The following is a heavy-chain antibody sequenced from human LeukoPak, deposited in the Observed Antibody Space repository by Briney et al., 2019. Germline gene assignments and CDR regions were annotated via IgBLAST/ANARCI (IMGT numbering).Heavy chain of an antibody. CDR1: GGSFSGYY. CDR3: ARHPTTIAVAGPFFDY. Sequence: PSETLSLTCAVYGGSFSGYYWSWIRQPPGKGLEWIGEINHSGSTNYNPSIKSRVTISVDTSKNQFSLKLSSVTAADTAVYYCARHPTTIAVAGPFFDYWGQGTLVTVSS. J-gene: IGHJ4*02. CDR2: INHSGST. D-gene: IGHD6-19*01. V-gene: IGHV4-34*01.